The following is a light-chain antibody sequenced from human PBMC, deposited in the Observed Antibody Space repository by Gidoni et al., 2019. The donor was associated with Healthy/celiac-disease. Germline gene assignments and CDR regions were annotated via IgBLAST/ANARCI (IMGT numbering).Light chain of an antibody. Sequence: AIQLTQSPSSLSASVGARVPIICRASQGISSALAWYQQKPGKAPKLLIYDASSLESGVPSRFSGSGSGTDFTLTISSLQPEDFATYYCQQFNNYLWTFGQGTKVEIK. CDR3: QQFNNYLWT. V-gene: IGKV1D-13*01. CDR1: QGISSA. CDR2: DAS. J-gene: IGKJ1*01.